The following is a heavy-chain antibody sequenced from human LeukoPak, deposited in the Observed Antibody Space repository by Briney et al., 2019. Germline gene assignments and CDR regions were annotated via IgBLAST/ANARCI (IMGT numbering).Heavy chain of an antibody. V-gene: IGHV3-48*04. Sequence: GGSLSLSFAASGFTFSSYSMNWVRQAPGKGLEWVSYISSSSSTIYYADSEKGRFTISRDNAKNSLYLQMNSLRSEDTAVYYCARDRPRMSFPAAVAKYFQHGGRGTLVTVSS. D-gene: IGHD6-19*01. CDR1: GFTFSSYS. CDR2: ISSSSSTI. J-gene: IGHJ1*01. CDR3: ARDRPRMSFPAAVAKYFQH.